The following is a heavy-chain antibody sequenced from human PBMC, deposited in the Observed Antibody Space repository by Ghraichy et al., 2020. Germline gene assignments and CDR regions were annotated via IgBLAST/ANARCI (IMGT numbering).Heavy chain of an antibody. CDR1: GGTFSSYA. J-gene: IGHJ5*02. CDR2: IIPIFGIA. Sequence: SVKVSCKASGGTFSSYAISWVRQAPGQGLEWMGGIIPIFGIANYAQKFQGRVTITADKSTSTAYMELSSLRSEDTAVYYCARDPRIVVVPAAVEENWFDPWGQGTLVPVSS. D-gene: IGHD2-2*01. V-gene: IGHV1-69*10. CDR3: ARDPRIVVVPAAVEENWFDP.